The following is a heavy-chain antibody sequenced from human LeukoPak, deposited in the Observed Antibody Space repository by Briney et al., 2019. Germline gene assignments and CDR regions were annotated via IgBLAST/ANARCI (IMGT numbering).Heavy chain of an antibody. CDR1: GYTFTSYG. J-gene: IGHJ5*02. D-gene: IGHD2-2*01. V-gene: IGHV1-18*01. CDR2: VRAYNGNT. CDR3: ARGSRPQYQLLSGGWFDP. Sequence: ASVKVSRKASGYTFTSYGISWVRQAPGQGLEWMGWVRAYNGNTNYAQKLQGRVTMTTDTSTSTAYMELRSLRSDDTAVYYCARGSRPQYQLLSGGWFDPWGQGTLVTVSS.